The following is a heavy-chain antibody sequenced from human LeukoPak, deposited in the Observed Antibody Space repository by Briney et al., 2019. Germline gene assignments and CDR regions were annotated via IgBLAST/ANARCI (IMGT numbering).Heavy chain of an antibody. CDR3: AKAVVDSGSSAFDI. Sequence: GGSLRVSCAASGFTFSSYGMHWVRQAPGKGLEWVAVISYDGSNKYYADSLKGRFTISRDNSKNTLYLQMNSLRAEDTAVYYCAKAVVDSGSSAFDIWGQGTMVSVS. CDR1: GFTFSSYG. J-gene: IGHJ3*02. D-gene: IGHD3-10*01. V-gene: IGHV3-30*18. CDR2: ISYDGSNK.